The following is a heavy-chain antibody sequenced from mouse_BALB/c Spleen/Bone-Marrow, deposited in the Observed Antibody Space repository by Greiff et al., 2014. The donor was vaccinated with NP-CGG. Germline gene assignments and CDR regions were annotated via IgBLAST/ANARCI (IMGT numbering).Heavy chain of an antibody. V-gene: IGHV14-3*02. CDR1: GFNIKDTY. D-gene: IGHD2-4*01. CDR2: IDPANGNT. CDR3: ARYDYGVYFDY. Sequence: EVQLQQSGAEVVKPGASVKLSCTASGFNIKDTYMHWVKQRPEQGLEWIGRIDPANGNTKYDPKFQGKTTITADTSSNTAYLQLSSLTSEGTAVYYCARYDYGVYFDYWGQGPTLTVSS. J-gene: IGHJ2*01.